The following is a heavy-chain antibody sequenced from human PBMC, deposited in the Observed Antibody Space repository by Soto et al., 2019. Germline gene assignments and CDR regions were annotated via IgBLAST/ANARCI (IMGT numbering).Heavy chain of an antibody. CDR3: ARVVAATGTKYFQH. J-gene: IGHJ1*01. D-gene: IGHD2-15*01. CDR1: GGSISSYY. V-gene: IGHV4-59*01. Sequence: SETLSLTCTVSGGSISSYYWSWIRQPPGKGLEWIGYIYYSGSTNYNPSLKSRVTISVDTSKNQFSLKLSSVTAADTAVYYCARVVAATGTKYFQHWGQGTLVTVS. CDR2: IYYSGST.